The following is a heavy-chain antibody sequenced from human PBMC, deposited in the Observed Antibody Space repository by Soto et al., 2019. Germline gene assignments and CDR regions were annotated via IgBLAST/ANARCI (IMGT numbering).Heavy chain of an antibody. CDR1: GFTFSNYA. CDR3: ARRPVTYYFDY. CDR2: ISYDGSNT. J-gene: IGHJ4*02. D-gene: IGHD4-17*01. V-gene: IGHV3-30-3*01. Sequence: PGGSLRLSCAASGFTFSNYAMHWVRQAPGKGLEWVAVISYDGSNTYYADSVKGRFTISRDNSKNTLYLQMDSLGAEDTAVYFCARRPVTYYFDYWGQGTLVTVSS.